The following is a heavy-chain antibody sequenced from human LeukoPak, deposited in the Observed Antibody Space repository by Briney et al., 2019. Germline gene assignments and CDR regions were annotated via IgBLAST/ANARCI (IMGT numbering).Heavy chain of an antibody. CDR3: ARKEGGELVNTRRWFDP. J-gene: IGHJ5*02. V-gene: IGHV4-39*07. CDR1: GGSISSRSYY. D-gene: IGHD6-13*01. CDR2: INHTGRT. Sequence: SETLSLTCSVSGGSISSRSYYWSWIRQPPGKGLEWIGEINHTGRTYYNPSLKSRVTISVDTSKSQFSLKLTSVTAADTAVYYCARKEGGELVNTRRWFDPWGQGTLVTVSS.